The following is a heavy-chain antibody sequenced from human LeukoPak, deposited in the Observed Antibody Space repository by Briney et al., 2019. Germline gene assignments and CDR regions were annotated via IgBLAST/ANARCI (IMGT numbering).Heavy chain of an antibody. CDR3: ARAIAAAGSSWFDP. V-gene: IGHV4-59*12. D-gene: IGHD6-13*01. CDR2: IYYSGRT. Sequence: SETLSLTCNVSGGSISSYYWSWIRQPPGKGLEWIGYIYYSGRTNYNPSLKSRVTISVDTSKNQFSLKLSSVTAADTAVYYCARAIAAAGSSWFDPWGQGTLVTVSS. CDR1: GGSISSYY. J-gene: IGHJ5*02.